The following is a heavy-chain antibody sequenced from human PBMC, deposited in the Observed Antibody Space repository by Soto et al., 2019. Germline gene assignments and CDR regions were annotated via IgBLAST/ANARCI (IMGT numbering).Heavy chain of an antibody. V-gene: IGHV4-4*02. CDR2: IFRPGST. Sequence: QVQLQESGPGLVKPSETLSLTCAVSGGSISSETWWSWVRQPPGKGLEWIGEIFRPGSTNYNPSLKSRVTISLDKSKNQSSLKLSSVTAADTAVYYCARVAPALDYWGQGTLVTVSS. J-gene: IGHJ4*02. CDR3: ARVAPALDY. CDR1: GGSISSETW.